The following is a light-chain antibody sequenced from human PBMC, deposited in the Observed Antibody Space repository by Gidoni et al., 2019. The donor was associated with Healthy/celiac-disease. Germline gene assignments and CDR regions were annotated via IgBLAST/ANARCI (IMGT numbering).Light chain of an antibody. Sequence: SESPGKTVTISCTGSSGSIASNYVQWYQQRPGSAPTTVIYEDNQRPSGVPDRFSGSIDSSSNSASLPISGLKTEDEADYYCQSYDSSTVVFGGGTKLTVL. CDR1: SGSIASNY. CDR3: QSYDSSTVV. V-gene: IGLV6-57*02. J-gene: IGLJ2*01. CDR2: EDN.